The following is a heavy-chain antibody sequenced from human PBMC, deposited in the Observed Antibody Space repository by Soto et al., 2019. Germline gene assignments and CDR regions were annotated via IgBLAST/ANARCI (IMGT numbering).Heavy chain of an antibody. CDR1: GGSISSSY. V-gene: IGHV4-59*01. D-gene: IGHD6-19*01. Sequence: SETLSLTWTVSGGSISSSYWSWIRQPPGKGLEWIAYIYYSGTTNYNPSLESRVTTSIDTSKNQFSLRLTSVTAADTAVYYCARSVVHQWLVHDAFDIWGQGTLVTVSS. CDR3: ARSVVHQWLVHDAFDI. CDR2: IYYSGTT. J-gene: IGHJ3*02.